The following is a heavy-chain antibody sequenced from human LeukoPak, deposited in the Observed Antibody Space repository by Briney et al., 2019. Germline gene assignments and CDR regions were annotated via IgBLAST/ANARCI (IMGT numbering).Heavy chain of an antibody. J-gene: IGHJ4*02. D-gene: IGHD4-23*01. CDR2: ISSSSSYI. Sequence: GGSLRLSCAASGFTFSSYSMNWVRQAPGKGLEWVSSISSSSSYIYYADSVKGRFTISRDNAKNSLHLQMNSLRAEDTAVYYCARDRGGKESPFDYWGQGTLVTVSS. CDR1: GFTFSSYS. V-gene: IGHV3-21*01. CDR3: ARDRGGKESPFDY.